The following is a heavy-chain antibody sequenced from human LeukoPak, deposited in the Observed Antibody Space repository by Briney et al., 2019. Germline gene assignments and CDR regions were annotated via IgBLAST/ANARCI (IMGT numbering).Heavy chain of an antibody. J-gene: IGHJ4*02. Sequence: SETLSLTCTVSGGSISSSSYYWGWIRQPPGKGLEWIGSIYYSGSTYYNPSLKSRVTISVDTSKNQFSLKLSSVAAAYTAVYYCARTNYGGNSRRYYFDYWGQGTLVTVSS. CDR2: IYYSGST. D-gene: IGHD4-23*01. CDR3: ARTNYGGNSRRYYFDY. V-gene: IGHV4-39*07. CDR1: GGSISSSSYY.